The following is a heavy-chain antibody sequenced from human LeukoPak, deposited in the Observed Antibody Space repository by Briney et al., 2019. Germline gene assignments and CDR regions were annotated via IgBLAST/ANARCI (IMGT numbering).Heavy chain of an antibody. D-gene: IGHD2-2*01. CDR2: IYYSGST. CDR1: GGSISSGGYY. J-gene: IGHJ6*02. V-gene: IGHV4-39*07. Sequence: SETLSLTCTVSGGSISSGGYYWGWIRQPPGKGLEWIGSIYYSGSTYYNPSLNSRVTISVDTSKNQFSLKLRSVTAADTAVYYCARGGYRAHYYSHGMDAWGQGTAVTVSS. CDR3: ARGGYRAHYYSHGMDA.